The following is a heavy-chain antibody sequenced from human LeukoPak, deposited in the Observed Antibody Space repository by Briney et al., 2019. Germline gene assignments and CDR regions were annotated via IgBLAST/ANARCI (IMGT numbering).Heavy chain of an antibody. CDR2: INPNSGGT. CDR3: ARARRIAVAVYDY. D-gene: IGHD6-19*01. J-gene: IGHJ4*02. Sequence: ASVKVSCKASGYTFTGYYMHWVRQAPGQGLEWMGWINPNSGGTNFAQKFQGRVTMTRDTSISTAYMELSRLRSDDTAVYYCARARRIAVAVYDYWGQGTLVTVSS. V-gene: IGHV1-2*02. CDR1: GYTFTGYY.